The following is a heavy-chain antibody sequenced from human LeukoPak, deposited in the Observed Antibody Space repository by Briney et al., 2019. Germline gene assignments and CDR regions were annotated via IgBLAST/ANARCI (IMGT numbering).Heavy chain of an antibody. V-gene: IGHV4-30-2*01. Sequence: SETLSLTCAVSGGSISSGGYSWSWIRQPPGKGLEWIGYIYHSGSTYYNPSLWSRVTISVDRSKNQFSLKLYSVTAADTAVYFCARGYSGSYEGYYFYYWGQGTLVTVSS. CDR1: GGSISSGGYS. J-gene: IGHJ4*02. CDR2: IYHSGST. CDR3: ARGYSGSYEGYYFYY. D-gene: IGHD1-26*01.